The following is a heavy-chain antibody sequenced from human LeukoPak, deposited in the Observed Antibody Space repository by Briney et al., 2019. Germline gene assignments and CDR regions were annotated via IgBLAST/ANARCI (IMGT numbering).Heavy chain of an antibody. D-gene: IGHD2-2*01. V-gene: IGHV1-69*01. CDR1: GGTFSSYA. CDR2: IIPIFGTA. Sequence: SVKVSCKAAGGTFSSYAISWVRQAPGQGLEWMGGIIPIFGTANYAQKFQGRVTITADEFTSTAYMELSSLRSEDTAVHYCARKTVVVPAAILGWFDPWGQGTLVTVSS. J-gene: IGHJ5*02. CDR3: ARKTVVVPAAILGWFDP.